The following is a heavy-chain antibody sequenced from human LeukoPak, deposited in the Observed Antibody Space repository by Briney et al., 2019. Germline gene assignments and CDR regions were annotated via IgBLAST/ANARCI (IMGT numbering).Heavy chain of an antibody. Sequence: EASVKVSCKVSGYTLTELSMHWVRQAPGKGLEWMGGFDPEDGETIYAQKFQGRVTMTEDTSTDTAYMELSSLRSEDTAVYYCATVLWGFRVGASDYWGQGTLVTVSS. CDR2: FDPEDGET. CDR3: ATVLWGFRVGASDY. J-gene: IGHJ4*02. D-gene: IGHD1-26*01. V-gene: IGHV1-24*01. CDR1: GYTLTELS.